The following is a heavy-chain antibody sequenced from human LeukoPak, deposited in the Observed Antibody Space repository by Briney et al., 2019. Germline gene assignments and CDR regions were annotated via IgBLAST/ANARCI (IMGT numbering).Heavy chain of an antibody. CDR3: AREPSLHSSSSYNF. Sequence: ASVKVSCKASGYTFTSYDINWVRQATGQGLEWMGWMNPNSGNTGYAQKFQGRVTMTRDTSITKAYMELSSLSSEDTAIYYCAREPSLHSSSSYNFWGQGTLVTVSS. CDR2: MNPNSGNT. D-gene: IGHD6-6*01. CDR1: GYTFTSYD. V-gene: IGHV1-8*01. J-gene: IGHJ4*02.